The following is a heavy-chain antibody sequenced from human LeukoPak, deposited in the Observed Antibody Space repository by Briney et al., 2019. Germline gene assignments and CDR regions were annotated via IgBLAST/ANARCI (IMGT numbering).Heavy chain of an antibody. J-gene: IGHJ4*02. D-gene: IGHD3-3*01. CDR1: GGSFSGYY. CDR3: ARQTFRDFWSGYYVDY. Sequence: SETLSLTCAVYGGSFSGYYWSWIRQPPGKGLEWIGEINHSGSTNYNPSLKRRVTISVDTSKNQFSLKLSSVTAADTAAYYCARQTFRDFWSGYYVDYWGQGTLVTVSS. V-gene: IGHV4-34*01. CDR2: INHSGST.